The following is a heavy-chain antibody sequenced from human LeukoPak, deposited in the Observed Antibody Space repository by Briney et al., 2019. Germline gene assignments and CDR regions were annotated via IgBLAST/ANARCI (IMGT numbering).Heavy chain of an antibody. CDR3: ARGAHYYGSGSYYRD. Sequence: ASVKVSCKASGYTFTGYYMHWVRQAPGQGLEWMGWINPNSGGTNYAQKFQGRVTMTRDTSISTAYMELSRLRSDDTAVYYCARGAHYYGSGSYYRDWGQGTLVTVSS. CDR1: GYTFTGYY. V-gene: IGHV1-2*02. CDR2: INPNSGGT. D-gene: IGHD3-10*01. J-gene: IGHJ4*02.